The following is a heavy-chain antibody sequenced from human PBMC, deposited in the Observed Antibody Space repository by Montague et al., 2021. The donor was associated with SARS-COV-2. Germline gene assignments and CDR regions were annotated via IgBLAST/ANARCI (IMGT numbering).Heavy chain of an antibody. J-gene: IGHJ2*01. V-gene: IGHV3-23*01. CDR1: GFAFNNFA. D-gene: IGHD6-19*01. CDR3: AKQPGAGAVVYWYFDL. CDR2: IFGSAAST. Sequence: SLRLSCAASGFAFNNFAMSWVRQAPGKGLEWVSSIFGSAASTYYADSVKGRFTISRDNSKNTLYLQMNSLKAEDTAKYYCAKQPGAGAVVYWYFDLWGRGTVVSVSS.